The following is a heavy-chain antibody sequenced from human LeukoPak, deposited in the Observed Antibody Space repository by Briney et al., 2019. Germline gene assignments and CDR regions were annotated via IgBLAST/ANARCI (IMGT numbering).Heavy chain of an antibody. V-gene: IGHV1-8*01. J-gene: IGHJ6*02. CDR2: MNPNSGNT. CDR3: ARVKSCSSTSCYTIYYYYYGMDV. CDR1: GYTFTSYD. Sequence: ASVKVSCKASGYTFTSYDINWARQATGQGLEWMGWMNPNSGNTGYAQKFQGRVTMTRNTSISTAYMELSSLRSEDTAVYYCARVKSCSSTSCYTIYYYYYGMDVWGQGTTVTVSS. D-gene: IGHD2-2*02.